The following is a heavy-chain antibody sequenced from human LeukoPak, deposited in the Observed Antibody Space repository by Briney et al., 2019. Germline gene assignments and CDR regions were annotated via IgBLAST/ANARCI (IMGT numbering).Heavy chain of an antibody. J-gene: IGHJ4*02. Sequence: GRSLRLSCAASGFTFSSYGMHWVRQAPGKGLEWVAFIRYDGSNKYYADSVKGRFTISRDNSKNTLYLQMNSLRAEDTAVYYCAKDQEEQWLECFDYWGQGTLVTVSS. CDR3: AKDQEEQWLECFDY. D-gene: IGHD6-19*01. CDR2: IRYDGSNK. CDR1: GFTFSSYG. V-gene: IGHV3-30*02.